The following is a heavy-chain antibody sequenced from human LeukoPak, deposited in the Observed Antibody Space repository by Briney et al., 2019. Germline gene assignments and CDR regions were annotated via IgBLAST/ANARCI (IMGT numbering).Heavy chain of an antibody. Sequence: PSETLSLTCTVSGGSISSYYWSWIRQPPGKGLGWIGYIYYSGSTNYNPSLKSRVTISVDTSKNQFSLKLSSVTAADTAVYYCARLGNYYGSGSYKPNYYYYYGMDVWGQGTTVTVSS. CDR3: ARLGNYYGSGSYKPNYYYYYGMDV. V-gene: IGHV4-59*08. CDR1: GGSISSYY. CDR2: IYYSGST. D-gene: IGHD3-10*01. J-gene: IGHJ6*02.